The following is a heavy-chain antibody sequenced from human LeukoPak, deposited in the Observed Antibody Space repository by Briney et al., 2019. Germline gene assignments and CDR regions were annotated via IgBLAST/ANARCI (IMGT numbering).Heavy chain of an antibody. CDR1: GGSISSGSYY. V-gene: IGHV4-61*02. CDR2: IYTSGST. Sequence: SETLSLTCTVSGGSISSGSYYWSWIRQPAGKGLEWIGRIYTSGSTNYNPSLKSRVTISVDTSKNQFSLKLSSVTAADTAVYYCARAKGGYSRVDYWGQGTLVTVSS. D-gene: IGHD6-13*01. J-gene: IGHJ4*02. CDR3: ARAKGGYSRVDY.